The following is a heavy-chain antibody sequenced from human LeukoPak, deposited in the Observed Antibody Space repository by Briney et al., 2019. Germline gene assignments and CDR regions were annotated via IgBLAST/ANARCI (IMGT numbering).Heavy chain of an antibody. CDR1: GYIFISYY. V-gene: IGHV1-46*01. D-gene: IGHD1-26*01. CDR3: ARGHSGRYHYFDY. Sequence: ASVKVSCKASGYIFISYYMHWVRQAPGQGLEWMGIINPSGGSPSYAQKFQGRVTMTRDTSSSTVYMELSSLRSEDTAVYHCARGHSGRYHYFDYWGQGTLVTVSS. J-gene: IGHJ4*02. CDR2: INPSGGSP.